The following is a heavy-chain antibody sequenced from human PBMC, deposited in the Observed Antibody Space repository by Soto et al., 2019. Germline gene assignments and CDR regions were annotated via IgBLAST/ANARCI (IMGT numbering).Heavy chain of an antibody. Sequence: SETLSLTCTFSGGSISSSSYSWGWVRPPPGKGLEWVGSIYYSGSTSYNPSLKSRVPISVDTSKIQFSPKLSSVTAADTAVYYCARGGLGITVEGDYYYGMDVWGQGTTVTVSS. D-gene: IGHD6-19*01. CDR2: IYYSGST. V-gene: IGHV4-39*01. CDR1: GGSISSSSYS. CDR3: ARGGLGITVEGDYYYGMDV. J-gene: IGHJ6*02.